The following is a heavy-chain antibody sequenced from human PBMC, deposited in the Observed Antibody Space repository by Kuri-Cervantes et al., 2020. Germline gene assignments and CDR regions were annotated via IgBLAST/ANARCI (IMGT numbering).Heavy chain of an antibody. CDR1: GGSISSSSYY. V-gene: IGHV4-39*01. D-gene: IGHD6-13*01. Sequence: SETLSLTCTVSGGSISSSSYYRGWIRQPPGKGLEWIGSIYYSGSTYYSPSLKSRVTISVDTSKNQFSLKLSSVTAADTVMYYCARHLISGAAAGSIDSWGQGTLVTVSS. J-gene: IGHJ4*02. CDR2: IYYSGST. CDR3: ARHLISGAAAGSIDS.